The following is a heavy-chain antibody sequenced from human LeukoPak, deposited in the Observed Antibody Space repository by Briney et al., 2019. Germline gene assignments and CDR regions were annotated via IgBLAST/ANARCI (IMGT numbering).Heavy chain of an antibody. D-gene: IGHD6-19*01. CDR2: IYAVGDT. CDR3: ATAVSVAGDS. V-gene: IGHV3-66*01. Sequence: GGSLRLSCAASGFTVSSNYMTWVRQAPGKGLEWVSVIYAVGDTYYADSVKGRFSISRDDSKNTLYFQMNSLRAEDTAVYYCATAVSVAGDSWGQGTLVTVSS. J-gene: IGHJ5*01. CDR1: GFTVSSNY.